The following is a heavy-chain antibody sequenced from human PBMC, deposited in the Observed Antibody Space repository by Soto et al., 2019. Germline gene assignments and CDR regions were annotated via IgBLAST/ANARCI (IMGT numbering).Heavy chain of an antibody. CDR3: AADLGGDGYNFGY. J-gene: IGHJ4*02. V-gene: IGHV1-58*01. CDR2: IVVGSGNT. D-gene: IGHD2-21*01. CDR1: GFTFTSSA. Sequence: ASVKVSCKASGFTFTSSAVQWVRQARGQRLEWIGWIVVGSGNTNYAQKFQERVTITRDMSTSTAYMELSSLRSEDTAVYYCAADLGGDGYNFGYWGQGTLVTVSS.